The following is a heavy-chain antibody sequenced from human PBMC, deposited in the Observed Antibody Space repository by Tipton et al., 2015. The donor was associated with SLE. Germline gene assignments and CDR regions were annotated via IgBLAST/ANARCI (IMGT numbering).Heavy chain of an antibody. Sequence: TLSLTCTVSGGSISSYYWSWIRQPLGKGLEWIGYIYYSGSTNYNPSLKSRVTISVDTSKNQFSLKLSSVTAADTAVYYCARACLIFGVVHPYCYGMDVWGQGTTVTVSS. CDR3: ARACLIFGVVHPYCYGMDV. CDR2: IYYSGST. D-gene: IGHD3-3*01. V-gene: IGHV4-59*01. J-gene: IGHJ6*02. CDR1: GGSISSYY.